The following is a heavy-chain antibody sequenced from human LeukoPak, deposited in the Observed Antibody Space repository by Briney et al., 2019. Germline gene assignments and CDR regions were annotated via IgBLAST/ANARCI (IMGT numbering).Heavy chain of an antibody. CDR2: MYYSGST. Sequence: SETLSLTCTVSGDSISSYYWSWIRQPPGKGLEWIGNMYYSGSTNYNPSLRSRVTISVDTSKNQFSLKLSSVTAADTAVYYCARESYYGSGSEGYFAYWGQGTLVTVSS. J-gene: IGHJ4*02. CDR1: GDSISSYY. CDR3: ARESYYGSGSEGYFAY. D-gene: IGHD3-10*01. V-gene: IGHV4-59*01.